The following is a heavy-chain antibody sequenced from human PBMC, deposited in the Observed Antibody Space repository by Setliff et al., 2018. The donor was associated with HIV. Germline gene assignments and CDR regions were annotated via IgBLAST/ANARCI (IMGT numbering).Heavy chain of an antibody. D-gene: IGHD3-22*01. Sequence: GGSLSLSCATSGFIFEDYGMNWVRQALGEGLEWVSGINSDGSSTSYADSVKGRFTISRDNANNTLYLQMNSLRDEDTAMYYCARYYDSSGYFYYMDVWGKGTTVTVSS. V-gene: IGHV3-20*04. J-gene: IGHJ6*03. CDR2: INSDGSST. CDR3: ARYYDSSGYFYYMDV. CDR1: GFIFEDYG.